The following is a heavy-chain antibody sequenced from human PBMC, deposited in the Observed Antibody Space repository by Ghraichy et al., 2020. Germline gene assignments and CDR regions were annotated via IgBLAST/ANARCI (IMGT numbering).Heavy chain of an antibody. CDR1: GFTVSSNY. CDR2: IYSGGST. CDR3: ARLQLDYYYGMDV. Sequence: GGSLRLSCAASGFTVSSNYMSWVRQAPGKGLEWVSVIYSGGSTYYADSVKGRFTISRDNSKNTLYLQINSLRAEDTAVYYCARLQLDYYYGMDVWGQGTTVTVSS. V-gene: IGHV3-53*01. D-gene: IGHD6-6*01. J-gene: IGHJ6*02.